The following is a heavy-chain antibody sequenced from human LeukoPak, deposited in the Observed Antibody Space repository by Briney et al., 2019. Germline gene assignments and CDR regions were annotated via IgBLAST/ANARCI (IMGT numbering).Heavy chain of an antibody. V-gene: IGHV4-59*08. CDR2: IYYSGST. CDR1: GGSISSYY. CDR3: ARLDGYSYYGMDV. D-gene: IGHD5-24*01. Sequence: TPSETLPLTCTVSGGSISSYYWSWIRQPPGKGLEWIGYIYYSGSTNYNPSLKSRVTISVDTSKIQFSLKLSSVTAADTAVYYCARLDGYSYYGMDVWGQGTTVTVSS. J-gene: IGHJ6*02.